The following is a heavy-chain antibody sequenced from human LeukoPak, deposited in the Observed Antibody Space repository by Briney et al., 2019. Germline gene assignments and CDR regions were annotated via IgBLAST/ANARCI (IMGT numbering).Heavy chain of an antibody. V-gene: IGHV2-5*02. CDR2: IYWDDDK. J-gene: IGHJ4*01. CDR3: AQEVRALFDY. Sequence: SGPTLVKPTQTLTLTCTFSGFSLSTSGVGVGWIRQPPGKALEWLALIYWDDDKRYSPSLKSRLTITKDTSKNQVVLTMTNMHPVDKATYYCAQEVRALFDYWGHGTLVTVSS. CDR1: GFSLSTSGVG. D-gene: IGHD2-2*01.